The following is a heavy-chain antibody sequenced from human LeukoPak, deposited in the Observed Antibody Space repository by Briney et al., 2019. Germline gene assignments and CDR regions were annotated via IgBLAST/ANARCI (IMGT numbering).Heavy chain of an antibody. Sequence: PSGTLSLTCAVSGGSISTNNWWSWVCQPPGKGLEWIGEIYHSGSTNYNPSLKSRVTISVDRSKNQFSLKLSSVTAADTAVYYCARALYDSSGYYLVDYWGQGTLVTVSS. V-gene: IGHV4-4*02. J-gene: IGHJ4*02. D-gene: IGHD3-22*01. CDR3: ARALYDSSGYYLVDY. CDR1: GGSISTNNW. CDR2: IYHSGST.